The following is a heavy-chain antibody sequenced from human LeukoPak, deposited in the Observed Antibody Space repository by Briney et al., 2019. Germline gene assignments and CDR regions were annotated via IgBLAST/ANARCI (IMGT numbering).Heavy chain of an antibody. CDR3: ARESSSSDFDY. CDR1: GYTFTSYA. V-gene: IGHV7-4-1*02. D-gene: IGHD6-6*01. J-gene: IGHJ4*02. Sequence: GASVKVSCTASGYTFTSYAMNWVRQAPGQGLEWMGWNNTNTGNPTYAQGFTGRFVFSLDTSVSTAYLQISSLKAEDTAVYYCARESSSSDFDYWGQGTLVTVSS. CDR2: NNTNTGNP.